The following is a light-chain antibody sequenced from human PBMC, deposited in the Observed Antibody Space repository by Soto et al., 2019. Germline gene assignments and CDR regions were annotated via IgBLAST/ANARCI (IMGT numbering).Light chain of an antibody. CDR1: QSVSSN. Sequence: EIVMTQSPATLSVSPGERATLSCRASQSVSSNLAWYQQKPGHAPRLLIYGASTRATGIPARFSGSGSGTEFTLTNSRLQAEYFAVYYCEHRRTFGQGTKVEIK. CDR2: GAS. J-gene: IGKJ1*01. V-gene: IGKV3-15*01. CDR3: EHRRT.